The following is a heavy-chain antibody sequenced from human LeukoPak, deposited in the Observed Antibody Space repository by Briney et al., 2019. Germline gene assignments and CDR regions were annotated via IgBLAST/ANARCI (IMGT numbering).Heavy chain of an antibody. D-gene: IGHD3-22*01. V-gene: IGHV4-39*01. CDR1: EGSISSSSSY. Sequence: SETLPLTCTVSEGSISSSSSYWGWIRQPPGKGLEWIGSVRYSGKTYYNPSLKSRVTMSLDTSKNQFSLRLTSVTAADTAVYSCARHYYDSSGLAYYFDYWGQGTLVTVSS. CDR3: ARHYYDSSGLAYYFDY. J-gene: IGHJ4*02. CDR2: VRYSGKT.